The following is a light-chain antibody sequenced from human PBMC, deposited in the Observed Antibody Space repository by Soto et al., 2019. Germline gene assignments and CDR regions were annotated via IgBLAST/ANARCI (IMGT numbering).Light chain of an antibody. CDR3: QQYGSSGT. CDR1: QSVSSSY. CDR2: GAS. J-gene: IGKJ4*01. V-gene: IGKV3-20*01. Sequence: EIVLTQSPGTLSLSPGERATLSCRASQSVSSSYLAWYQQQPGQAPRLLIYGASSRATGIPDRFSGSGSGTDFTLTISRLEPEDFAVYYCQQYGSSGTFGGG.